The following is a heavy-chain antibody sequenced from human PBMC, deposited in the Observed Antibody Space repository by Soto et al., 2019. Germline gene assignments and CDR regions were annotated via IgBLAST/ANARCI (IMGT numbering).Heavy chain of an antibody. V-gene: IGHV3-23*01. D-gene: IGHD4-17*01. J-gene: IGHJ3*01. Sequence: EGQLLQSGGGLVQPGESLRVSCAASGFTFSSSGMSWVRQAPGKGLEWVSSISVRGDYRYYADSVKGRFTISRDNSKNTLYLQMNSLPAEDTAVYYCANHGGFDFWGQGTMVAVSS. CDR2: ISVRGDYR. CDR3: ANHGGFDF. CDR1: GFTFSSSG.